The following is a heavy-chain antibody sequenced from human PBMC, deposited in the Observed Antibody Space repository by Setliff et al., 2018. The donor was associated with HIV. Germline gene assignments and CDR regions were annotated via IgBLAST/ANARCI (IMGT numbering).Heavy chain of an antibody. CDR2: VIPSFATA. V-gene: IGHV1-69*13. Sequence: ASVKVSCKASGSTFKNLAISWVRQAPGQGLEWMGGVIPSFATANYAQEFQGRITITADELTSTVYMDLNSLKSEDSAVYYCANPHDGGAFDVWGQGTAVTVSS. J-gene: IGHJ3*01. D-gene: IGHD1-1*01. CDR1: GSTFKNLA. CDR3: ANPHDGGAFDV.